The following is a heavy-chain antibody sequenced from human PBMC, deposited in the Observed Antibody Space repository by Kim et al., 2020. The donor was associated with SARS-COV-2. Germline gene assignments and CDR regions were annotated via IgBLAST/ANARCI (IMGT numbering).Heavy chain of an antibody. CDR2: INLDGSEK. Sequence: GGSLRLSCSASEFTFSSYWISWVRQAPGKGLEWVANINLDGSEKHYVDSVKGRFIVSRDNTQNSLYLQMNSLRADDTAVYYCARDGHVLRSPRYWYFDLWGRGTLVTVSS. CDR3: ARDGHVLRSPRYWYFDL. V-gene: IGHV3-7*03. CDR1: EFTFSSYW. D-gene: IGHD3-16*01. J-gene: IGHJ2*01.